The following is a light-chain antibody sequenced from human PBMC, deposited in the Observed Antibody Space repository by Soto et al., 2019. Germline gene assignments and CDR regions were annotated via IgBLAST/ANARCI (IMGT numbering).Light chain of an antibody. CDR3: QQYNSYPT. Sequence: DIPMTQSPSTLSASVGDRVTITCRASQSISSWLAWYQQKPGKAPKLLIYDASSLDSGVPSRFSGSGSGTEFTLTISSLQPDDFATYYCQQYNSYPTFGGGTKVEIK. J-gene: IGKJ4*01. CDR2: DAS. V-gene: IGKV1-5*01. CDR1: QSISSW.